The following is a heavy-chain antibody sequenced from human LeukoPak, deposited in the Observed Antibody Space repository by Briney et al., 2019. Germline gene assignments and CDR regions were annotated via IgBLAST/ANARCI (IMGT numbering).Heavy chain of an antibody. J-gene: IGHJ3*02. Sequence: GGSLRLSCAASGFTFSSYGMHWVRQAPGKGLEWVAVIGYDGSNKYYADSVKGRFTISRDNSKNTLYLQMNSLRAEDTAVYYCAKEYTLHAFDIWGPGTMVTVSS. CDR2: IGYDGSNK. V-gene: IGHV3-33*06. CDR3: AKEYTLHAFDI. D-gene: IGHD2-15*01. CDR1: GFTFSSYG.